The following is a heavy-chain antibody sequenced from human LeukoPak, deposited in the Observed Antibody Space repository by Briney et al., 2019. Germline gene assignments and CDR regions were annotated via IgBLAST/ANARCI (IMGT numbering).Heavy chain of an antibody. D-gene: IGHD2-15*01. CDR1: GFTFTNAW. CDR2: ISGSGGST. CDR3: AKELPPGYFDY. Sequence: GGSLRLSCAASGFTFTNAWMSWVRQAPGKGLEWVSAISGSGGSTYYADSVKGRFTISRDNSKNTLYLQMNSLRAEDTAVYYCAKELPPGYFDYWGQGTLVTVSS. V-gene: IGHV3-23*01. J-gene: IGHJ4*02.